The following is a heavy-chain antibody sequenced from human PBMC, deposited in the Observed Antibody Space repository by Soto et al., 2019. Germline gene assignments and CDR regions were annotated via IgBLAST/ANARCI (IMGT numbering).Heavy chain of an antibody. J-gene: IGHJ6*02. CDR3: ARDLGYYDSSGYFTDYYYYYGMDV. D-gene: IGHD3-22*01. V-gene: IGHV1-46*01. Sequence: ASVKVSCKASGYTFTSYYMHWVRQAPGQGLEWMGIINPSGGSTSYAQKFQGRVTMTRDTSTSTVYMELSSLRSEDTAVYYCARDLGYYDSSGYFTDYYYYYGMDVWG. CDR2: INPSGGST. CDR1: GYTFTSYY.